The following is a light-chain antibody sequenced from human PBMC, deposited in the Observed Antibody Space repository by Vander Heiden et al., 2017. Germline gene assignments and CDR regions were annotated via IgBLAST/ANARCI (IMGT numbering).Light chain of an antibody. J-gene: IGLJ3*02. Sequence: SYVLTQPPPVSVAAGKTARITCGGNIIGSKMVHGYQQTQGKAPGLVVYDDSDRPSGIPERFSGSNSGNTATLTISRVEAGDEADYYCQVWDSSSDHLVFGGGTKLTVL. CDR3: QVWDSSSDHLV. V-gene: IGLV3-21*03. CDR1: IIGSKM. CDR2: DDS.